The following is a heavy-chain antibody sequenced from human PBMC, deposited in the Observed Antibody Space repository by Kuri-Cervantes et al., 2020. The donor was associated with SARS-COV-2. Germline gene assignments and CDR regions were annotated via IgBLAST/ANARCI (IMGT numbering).Heavy chain of an antibody. CDR3: AREGHYDFWSGYYEGYWFDP. CDR1: GFTFDDYG. D-gene: IGHD3-3*01. Sequence: LSLTCAASGFTFDDYGMSWVRQAPGKGLEWVSGINWNGGSTGYADSVKGRFTISRDNAKNSLYLQMNSLRAEDTALYYGAREGHYDFWSGYYEGYWFDPWGQGTLVTVSS. V-gene: IGHV3-20*04. CDR2: INWNGGST. J-gene: IGHJ5*02.